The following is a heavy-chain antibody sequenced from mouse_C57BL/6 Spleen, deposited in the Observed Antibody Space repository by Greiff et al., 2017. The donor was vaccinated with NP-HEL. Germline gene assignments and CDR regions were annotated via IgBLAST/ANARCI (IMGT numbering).Heavy chain of an antibody. CDR2: ISSGSSTI. J-gene: IGHJ2*01. CDR1: GFTFSDYG. Sequence: EVMLVESGGGLVKPGGSLKLSCAASGFTFSDYGMHWVRQAPEKGLEWVAYISSGSSTIYYADTVKGRFTISRDNAKNTPFLQMTSLRSDDTAMYYCAMPGSSYFDYWGQGTTLTVSS. CDR3: AMPGSSYFDY. D-gene: IGHD1-1*01. V-gene: IGHV5-17*01.